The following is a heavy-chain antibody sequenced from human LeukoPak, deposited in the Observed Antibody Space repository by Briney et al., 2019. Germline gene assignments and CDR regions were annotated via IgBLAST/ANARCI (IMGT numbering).Heavy chain of an antibody. CDR2: ICSGGST. D-gene: IGHD2-2*01. CDR3: ARDSRDIVVVPAGL. CDR1: GFTVSSNY. Sequence: GGSLRLSCAASGFTVSSNYMSWVRQAPGKGLEWVSVICSGGSTYYSDSAKGRFTIFRDNAKNSLYLQINSLRAEDTAVYYCARDSRDIVVVPAGLWGQGTLVTVSS. J-gene: IGHJ4*02. V-gene: IGHV3-66*01.